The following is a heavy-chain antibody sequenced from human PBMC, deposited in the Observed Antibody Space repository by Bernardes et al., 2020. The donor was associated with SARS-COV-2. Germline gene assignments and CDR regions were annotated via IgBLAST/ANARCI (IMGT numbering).Heavy chain of an antibody. V-gene: IGHV3-21*01. CDR2: ISGAGIYI. D-gene: IGHD3-9*01. CDR1: GFTFSTYL. CDR3: ARDVGGTDWRFGFDV. Sequence: GGSLRLSCVASGFTFSTYLFSWFRQAPGKGLEWVSSISGAGIYIYYGDSVRGRFTTSRDNTRTSVFLQMESLRAEDTAVYYCARDVGGTDWRFGFDVWGPGTMVHVSS. J-gene: IGHJ3*01.